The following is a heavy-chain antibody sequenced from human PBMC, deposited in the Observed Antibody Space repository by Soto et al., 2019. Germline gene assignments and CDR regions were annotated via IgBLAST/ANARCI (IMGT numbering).Heavy chain of an antibody. CDR2: ISNNGDST. D-gene: IGHD3-10*01. CDR3: AGDLWFGTSAWYFDL. V-gene: IGHV3-64*01. J-gene: IGHJ2*01. Sequence: EVQLVESGGGLVQPGESLRLSCAASGFTFSSYAMHWVRQAPGKGLEYVSAISNNGDSTYYANSVKGRFTISRDNSKNQLYVQRGSLRTEDMAVYYCAGDLWFGTSAWYFDLWGRGTLVTVSS. CDR1: GFTFSSYA.